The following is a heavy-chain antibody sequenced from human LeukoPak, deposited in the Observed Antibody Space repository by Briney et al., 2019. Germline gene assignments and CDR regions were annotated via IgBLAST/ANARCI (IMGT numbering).Heavy chain of an antibody. Sequence: GGSLRLSCAASGFTFSTYYMNWVRQAPGKGLEWVSSITTSSSYIYYADSVKGRFTISRDNAKNSLYLQMNSLRAEDTAVYYCARHGGADYGDYVNDYWGQGTLVTVSS. D-gene: IGHD4-17*01. V-gene: IGHV3-21*01. CDR3: ARHGGADYGDYVNDY. J-gene: IGHJ4*02. CDR1: GFTFSTYY. CDR2: ITTSSSYI.